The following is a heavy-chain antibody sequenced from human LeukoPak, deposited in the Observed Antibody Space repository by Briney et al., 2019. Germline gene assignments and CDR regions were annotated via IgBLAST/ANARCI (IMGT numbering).Heavy chain of an antibody. CDR3: ARGSGAFDY. D-gene: IGHD3-3*01. J-gene: IGHJ4*02. CDR1: GGSISSSSYY. Sequence: SETLSLTCTVSGGSISSSSYYWGWIRQPPGKGLEWIGSIYYSGSTYYNPSLKSRVTISVDTSKNQFSLKLSSVTAADTAVYYCARGSGAFDYWGQGTLVTVFS. V-gene: IGHV4-39*07. CDR2: IYYSGST.